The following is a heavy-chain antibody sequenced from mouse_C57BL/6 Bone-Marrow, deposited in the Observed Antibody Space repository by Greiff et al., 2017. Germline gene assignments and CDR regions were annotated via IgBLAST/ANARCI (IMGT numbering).Heavy chain of an antibody. CDR1: GYTFTSYG. V-gene: IGHV1-81*01. CDR3: ARAPFYYYGSSPFGY. CDR2: IYPRSGNT. J-gene: IGHJ2*01. D-gene: IGHD1-1*01. Sequence: QVQLQQPGAELARPGASVKLSCKASGYTFTSYGISWVKQRTGQGLEWIGEIYPRSGNTYYNEKFKGKATLTADKSSSTAYMELRSLTSEDSAVYFCARAPFYYYGSSPFGYWGQGTTLTVSS.